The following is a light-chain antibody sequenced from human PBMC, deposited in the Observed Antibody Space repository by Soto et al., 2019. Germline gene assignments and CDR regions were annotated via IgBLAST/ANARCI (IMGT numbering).Light chain of an antibody. CDR3: QTWVGTDIVF. V-gene: IGLV4-69*01. CDR1: SGHSSYA. J-gene: IGLJ2*01. Sequence: QLVLTQSPSASASLGASVKVTCTLSSGHSSYAIAWHQQQPEKGPRYLMKLNSDGSHSKGDGLPDRFSGSSSGAERYLTISSLQSEDEAHYYCQTWVGTDIVFFRGGTKLTVL. CDR2: LNSDGSH.